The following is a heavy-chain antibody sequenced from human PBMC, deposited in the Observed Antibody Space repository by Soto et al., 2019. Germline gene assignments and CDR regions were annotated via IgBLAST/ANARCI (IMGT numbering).Heavy chain of an antibody. V-gene: IGHV1-69*02. CDR3: ARIFIPDYDFWSGYLDV. Sequence: SVKVSCKASGGTFSSYTISWVRQAPGQGLEWMGRISPYHGITNYAQKLQGRVTMTADKSTSTAYMELRSLRSDDTAVYYCARIFIPDYDFWSGYLDVWGQGTTVTVSS. D-gene: IGHD3-3*01. CDR2: ISPYHGIT. J-gene: IGHJ6*02. CDR1: GGTFSSYT.